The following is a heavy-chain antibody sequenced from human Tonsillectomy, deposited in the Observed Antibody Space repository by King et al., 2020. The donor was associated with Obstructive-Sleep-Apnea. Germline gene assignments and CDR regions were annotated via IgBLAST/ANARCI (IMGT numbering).Heavy chain of an antibody. CDR3: ARTVTTINWFDP. CDR2: VDHSGST. V-gene: IGHV4-59*08. Sequence: VQLQESGPGLVKPSETLSLTCTVSGGSMSIYSWGWIRRPPGKGLEWIGYVDHSGSTNYNPSLKSRVTISIDTAKNQFSLNLSSVTAADTAMYYCARTVTTINWFDPWGQGTLVTVSS. D-gene: IGHD4-11*01. J-gene: IGHJ5*02. CDR1: GGSMSIYS.